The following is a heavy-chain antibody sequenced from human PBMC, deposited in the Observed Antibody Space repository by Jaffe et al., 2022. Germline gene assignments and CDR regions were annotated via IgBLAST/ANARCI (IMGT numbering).Heavy chain of an antibody. Sequence: EVQLVESGGVVVQPGGSLRLSCAASGFTFDDYAMHWVRQAPGKGLEWVSLISWDGGSTYYADSVKGRFTISRDNSKNSLYLQMNSLRAEDTALYYCAKEYCSGGSCYGYYFDYWGQGTLVTVSS. CDR3: AKEYCSGGSCYGYYFDY. J-gene: IGHJ4*02. V-gene: IGHV3-43D*04. D-gene: IGHD2-15*01. CDR1: GFTFDDYA. CDR2: ISWDGGST.